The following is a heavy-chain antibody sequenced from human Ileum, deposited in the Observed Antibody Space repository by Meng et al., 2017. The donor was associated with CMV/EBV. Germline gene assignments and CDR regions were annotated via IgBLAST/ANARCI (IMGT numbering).Heavy chain of an antibody. CDR1: GFTYSNFW. Sequence: GESLKISCAVSGFTYSNFWMSWVRQSPGMGLEWVANIKQDGGATYYADSVKGRFTISRDNAKNSLYLQMDNLRADDTAVYYCVREDIVVFDYWGQGTLVTVSS. D-gene: IGHD2-15*01. V-gene: IGHV3-7*01. J-gene: IGHJ4*02. CDR2: IKQDGGAT. CDR3: VREDIVVFDY.